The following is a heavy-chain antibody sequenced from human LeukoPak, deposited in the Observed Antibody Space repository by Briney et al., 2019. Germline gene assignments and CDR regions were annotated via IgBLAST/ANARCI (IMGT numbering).Heavy chain of an antibody. CDR2: IKQDGSEK. Sequence: GGPLRLSCAASGFTFSSYWMSWVHQAPGKGLEWVANIKQDGSEKYYVDSVKGRFTISRDNAKNSLYLQMNSLKAEDTAVYYCARAVVYGDYQIFDYWGQGTLVTVSS. J-gene: IGHJ4*02. CDR3: ARAVVYGDYQIFDY. CDR1: GFTFSSYW. D-gene: IGHD4-17*01. V-gene: IGHV3-7*01.